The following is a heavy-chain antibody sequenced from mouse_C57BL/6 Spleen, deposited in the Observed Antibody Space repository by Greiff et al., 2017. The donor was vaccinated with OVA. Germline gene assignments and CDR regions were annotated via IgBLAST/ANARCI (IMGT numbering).Heavy chain of an antibody. CDR1: GFTFSNYW. Sequence: EVKLMESGGGLVQPGGSMKLSCVASGFTFSNYWMNWVRQSPEKGLEWVAQIRLKSDNYATHYAESVKGRFTISRDDSKSSVYLQMNNLRAEDTGIYYCTGPNRLFAYWGQGTLVTVSA. D-gene: IGHD6-1*01. CDR3: TGPNRLFAY. CDR2: IRLKSDNYAT. J-gene: IGHJ3*01. V-gene: IGHV6-3*01.